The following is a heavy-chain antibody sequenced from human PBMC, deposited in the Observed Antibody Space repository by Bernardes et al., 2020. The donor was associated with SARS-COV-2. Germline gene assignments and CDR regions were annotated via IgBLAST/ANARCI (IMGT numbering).Heavy chain of an antibody. D-gene: IGHD2-2*01. J-gene: IGHJ6*03. CDR2: IYTSGST. Sequence: SETLSLTCTVSGGSISSYYWSWIRQPAGKGLEWIGRIYTSGSTNYNPSLKSRVTMSVDTSKNQFSLKLSSVTAADTAVYYCARDHDCSSTSCPLYYYYMDVWGKGTTVTVSS. V-gene: IGHV4-4*07. CDR3: ARDHDCSSTSCPLYYYYMDV. CDR1: GGSISSYY.